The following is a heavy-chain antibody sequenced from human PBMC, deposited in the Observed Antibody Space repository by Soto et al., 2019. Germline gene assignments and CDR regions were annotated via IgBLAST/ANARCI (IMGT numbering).Heavy chain of an antibody. J-gene: IGHJ4*02. D-gene: IGHD6-13*01. CDR1: GYTFTNHY. V-gene: IGHV1-46*01. CDR2: INPGGGNT. Sequence: VQLVQSGAEVKKPGASVKVSSKASGYTFTNHYLHWVRQAPGQGLEWMGIINPGGGNTTYAQRCQGRVTMTRDTSTSTVYMELSSLRSEDTAVYYCARTAVGYWGQGTLVTVSS. CDR3: ARTAVGY.